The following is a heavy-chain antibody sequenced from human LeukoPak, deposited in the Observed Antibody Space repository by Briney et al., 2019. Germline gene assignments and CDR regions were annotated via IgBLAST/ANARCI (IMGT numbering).Heavy chain of an antibody. Sequence: SETLSLTCTVSRGSISSDGYCWSWIRQPPGKGLEWIGYIYHSGSTYYNPSLKSRITISVDRSKNQFSLKLSSVTAADTAVYYCARGSLFWSGYPNYFDYWGQGTLVTVSS. CDR3: ARGSLFWSGYPNYFDY. CDR1: RGSISSDGYC. D-gene: IGHD3-3*01. J-gene: IGHJ4*02. V-gene: IGHV4-30-2*01. CDR2: IYHSGST.